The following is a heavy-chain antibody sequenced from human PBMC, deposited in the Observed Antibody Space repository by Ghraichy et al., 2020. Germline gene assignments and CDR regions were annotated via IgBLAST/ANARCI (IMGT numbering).Heavy chain of an antibody. CDR2: ISGSGGTT. D-gene: IGHD6-19*01. J-gene: IGHJ4*02. CDR3: AKELESSGWFVAPIDF. CDR1: GFTFSNYA. Sequence: GGSLRLCCAASGFTFSNYAMDWVRQAPGKGLEWVSIISGSGGTTHYADSVKGRFTISRDNSKNTLCLQMNSLRAEDTAIYYCAKELESSGWFVAPIDFWGQGSQVTVSS. V-gene: IGHV3-23*01.